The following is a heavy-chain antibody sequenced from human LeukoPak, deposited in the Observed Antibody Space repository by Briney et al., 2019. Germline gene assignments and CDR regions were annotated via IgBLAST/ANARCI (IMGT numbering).Heavy chain of an antibody. CDR3: ARLRQQVAAIDY. D-gene: IGHD2-15*01. Sequence: PSETLSLTCTVSGGSISSYYWSWIRQPPGKGLEWIGSIYYSGSTYYNPSLKSRVTISVDTSKNQFSLKLSSVTAADTAVYYCARLRQQVAAIDYWGQGTLVTVSS. V-gene: IGHV4-39*01. J-gene: IGHJ4*02. CDR2: IYYSGST. CDR1: GGSISSYY.